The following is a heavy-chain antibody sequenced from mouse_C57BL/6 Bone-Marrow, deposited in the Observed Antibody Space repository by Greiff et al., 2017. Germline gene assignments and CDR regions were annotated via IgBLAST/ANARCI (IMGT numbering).Heavy chain of an antibody. J-gene: IGHJ1*03. CDR2: ISNGGGST. Sequence: EVQGVESGGGLVQPGGSLKLSCAASGFTFSDYYMYWVRQTPEKRLEWVAYISNGGGSTYYPATVKGRFDISRDTAKNTLYLQMSRLKSEDTAMYYCARHGGYFDVWGKGTTVTVSS. CDR3: ARHGGYFDV. V-gene: IGHV5-12*01. CDR1: GFTFSDYY.